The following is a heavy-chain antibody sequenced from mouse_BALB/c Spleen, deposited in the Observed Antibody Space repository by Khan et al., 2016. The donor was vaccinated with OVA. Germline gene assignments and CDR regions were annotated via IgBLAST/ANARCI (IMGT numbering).Heavy chain of an antibody. CDR3: ARSLYYSDSYAMDY. CDR1: GYSITSDYA. D-gene: IGHD2-13*01. CDR2: ISSTGST. V-gene: IGHV3-2*02. J-gene: IGHJ4*01. Sequence: EVKLEVSGPGLVKPSQSLSLTCTVTGYSITSDYAWNWIRQFPGNKLEWMGYISSTGSTSYNPSLKSRISITRDTSKNQFFLHLNSVTTEDTATYYCARSLYYSDSYAMDYWGQGTSVTVSS.